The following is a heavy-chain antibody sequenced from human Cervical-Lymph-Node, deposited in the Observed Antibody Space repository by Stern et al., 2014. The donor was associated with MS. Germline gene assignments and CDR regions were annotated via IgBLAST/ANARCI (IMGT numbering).Heavy chain of an antibody. D-gene: IGHD3-22*01. CDR3: ARIHYYDSSGHATYYYYYYGMDV. CDR2: LFSNDEN. CDR1: GFSLSNARMG. V-gene: IGHV2-26*01. J-gene: IGHJ6*02. Sequence: QVTLRESGPVLVKPTETLTLTCTVSGFSLSNARMGVSWIRQPPGKALEWLAHLFSNDENTYSTSLKSRLTISKDTSKSQVVLTMTNMDPVDTATYYCARIHYYDSSGHATYYYYYYGMDVWGQGTTVTVSS.